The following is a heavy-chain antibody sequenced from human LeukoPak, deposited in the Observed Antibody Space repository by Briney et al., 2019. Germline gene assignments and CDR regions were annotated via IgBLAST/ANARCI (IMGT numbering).Heavy chain of an antibody. CDR3: ARLSSGWYGIDY. D-gene: IGHD6-19*01. V-gene: IGHV4-34*01. J-gene: IGHJ4*02. CDR1: GGSISSYY. Sequence: SETLSLTCTVSGGSISSYYWSWVRQPPGKGLEWIGEINHSGSTNYNPSLKSRVTISVDTSKNQFSLKLSSVTAADTAVYYCARLSSGWYGIDYWGQGTLVTVSS. CDR2: INHSGST.